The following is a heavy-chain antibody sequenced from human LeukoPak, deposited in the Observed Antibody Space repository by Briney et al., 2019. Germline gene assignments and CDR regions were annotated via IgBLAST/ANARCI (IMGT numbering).Heavy chain of an antibody. V-gene: IGHV3-15*01. J-gene: IGHJ3*02. Sequence: GGSLRLSCAASGFTFSNAWMSWVRQAPGKGLEWVGRIKSKTDGGTTDYAAPVKGRFTISRDDSKNTLFLQMNSLKTEDTAVYYCTTDLGTQGYYYDNEDAFDIWGQGTMVTVSS. CDR3: TTDLGTQGYYYDNEDAFDI. CDR2: IKSKTDGGTT. CDR1: GFTFSNAW. D-gene: IGHD3-22*01.